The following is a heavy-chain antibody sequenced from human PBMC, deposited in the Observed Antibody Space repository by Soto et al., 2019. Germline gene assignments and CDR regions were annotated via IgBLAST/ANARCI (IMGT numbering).Heavy chain of an antibody. J-gene: IGHJ4*02. CDR2: IYYSGST. Sequence: SETLSLTCAVYGGSFSGYYWTWILQPPWKGLEWIGSIYYSGSTYYNPSLKSRVTISVDTSKNQFPLKLSSVTAADTAVYYCASITAMFPHFDYWGQGTLVTVSS. V-gene: IGHV4-34*01. CDR1: GGSFSGYY. D-gene: IGHD5-18*01. CDR3: ASITAMFPHFDY.